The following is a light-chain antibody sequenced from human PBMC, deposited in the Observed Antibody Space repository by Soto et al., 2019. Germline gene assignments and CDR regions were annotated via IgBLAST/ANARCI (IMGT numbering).Light chain of an antibody. CDR3: SSFTSSSTYV. J-gene: IGLJ1*01. CDR2: EVS. V-gene: IGLV2-18*02. Sequence: QSVLTQPPSVSGSPGQSVTISCTGTNSDVGSYNRVSWYQQPPGTAPKLMIYEVSNRPSGVPDRFSGSKSGNTASLTISGLQAEDEADYYCSSFTSSSTYVFGTGTKVTVL. CDR1: NSDVGSYNR.